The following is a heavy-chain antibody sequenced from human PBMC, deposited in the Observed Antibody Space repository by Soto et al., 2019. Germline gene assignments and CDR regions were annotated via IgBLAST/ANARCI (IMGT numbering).Heavy chain of an antibody. V-gene: IGHV1-3*01. CDR2: INAGNGNT. D-gene: IGHD3-3*01. J-gene: IGHJ5*02. Sequence: ASAKVSCNAAGYAFTSYAMHWVRQAPGQRLEWMGWINAGNGNTKYSQKFQSRLTISKDTSKSQVVLTMTNMDPVDTATYYCARIPSSYDFWSGYVGPFDPWGQGALVTVSS. CDR3: ARIPSSYDFWSGYVGPFDP. CDR1: GYAFTSYA.